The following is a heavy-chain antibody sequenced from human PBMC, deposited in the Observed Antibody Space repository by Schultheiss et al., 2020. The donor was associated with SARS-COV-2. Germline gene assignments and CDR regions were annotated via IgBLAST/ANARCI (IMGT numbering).Heavy chain of an antibody. Sequence: SETLSLTCTVSGGSISSYYWGWIRQPPGKGLEWIGYIYYSGSTNYNPSLKSRVTISVDTSKNQFSLKLSSVTAADTAVYYCARGRDYYDSSGYHRWFDPWGQGTLVTVSS. CDR3: ARGRDYYDSSGYHRWFDP. CDR2: IYYSGST. D-gene: IGHD3-22*01. V-gene: IGHV4-59*01. CDR1: GGSISSYY. J-gene: IGHJ5*02.